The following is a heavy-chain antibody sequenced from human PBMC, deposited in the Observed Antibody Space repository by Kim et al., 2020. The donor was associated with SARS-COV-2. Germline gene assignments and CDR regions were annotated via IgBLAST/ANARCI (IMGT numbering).Heavy chain of an antibody. Sequence: YRDSAKGRFNHSRDNSKNTLYLQMNSLSAEDTAVYYCARWEPLGGYGMDVWGQGTTVTVSS. CDR3: ARWEPLGGYGMDV. V-gene: IGHV3-30*14. D-gene: IGHD1-26*01. J-gene: IGHJ6*02.